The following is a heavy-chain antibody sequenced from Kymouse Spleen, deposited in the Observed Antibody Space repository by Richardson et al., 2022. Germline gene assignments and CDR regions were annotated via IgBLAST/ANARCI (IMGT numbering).Heavy chain of an antibody. D-gene: IGHD3-10*01. Sequence: QVQLQQWGAGLLKPSETLSLTCAVYGGSFSGYYWSWIRQPPGKGLEWIGEINHSGSTNYNPSLKSRVTISVDTSKNQFSLKLSSVTAADTAVYYCARGGYYGSGSYYSNWFDPWGQGTLVTVSS. V-gene: IGHV4-34*01. CDR2: INHSGST. J-gene: IGHJ5*02. CDR1: GGSFSGYY. CDR3: ARGGYYGSGSYYSNWFDP.